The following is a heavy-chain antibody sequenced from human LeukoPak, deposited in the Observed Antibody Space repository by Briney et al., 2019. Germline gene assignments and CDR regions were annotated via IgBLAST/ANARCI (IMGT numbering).Heavy chain of an antibody. CDR2: IYSGGST. CDR1: GFTVSSNY. J-gene: IGHJ6*03. V-gene: IGHV3-66*02. D-gene: IGHD2-15*01. Sequence: GGSLRLSCAASGFTVSSNYMSWGRQAPGKGLEWVSVIYSGGSTYYADSVKGRFTISRDNSKNTLYLQMNSLRAEDTAVYYCARDRCSGGSCYSSEFGYYMDVWGKGTTVTVSS. CDR3: ARDRCSGGSCYSSEFGYYMDV.